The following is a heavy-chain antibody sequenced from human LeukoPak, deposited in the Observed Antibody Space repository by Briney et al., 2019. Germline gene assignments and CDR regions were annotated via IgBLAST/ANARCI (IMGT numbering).Heavy chain of an antibody. V-gene: IGHV4-39*07. D-gene: IGHD6-13*01. CDR3: ARGHWRSSWSYFDY. J-gene: IGHJ4*02. CDR1: GGSISSSSYY. Sequence: SETLSLTCTVSGGSISSSSYYWGWIRQPPGKGLEWIGSIYYSGSTYYNPSLKSRVTISVDTSKNQFSLKLSSVTAADTAVYYCARGHWRSSWSYFDYWGQGTLVTVSS. CDR2: IYYSGST.